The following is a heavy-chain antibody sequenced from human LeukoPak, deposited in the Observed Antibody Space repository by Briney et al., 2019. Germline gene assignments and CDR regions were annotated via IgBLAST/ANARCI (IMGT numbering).Heavy chain of an antibody. Sequence: SETLSLTCTVSGGSINNYYWNWIRQPPGKGLEWIGYIYYSGSTNYNPSLKSRVTISVDTSKNQFSLKLSSVTAADTAVYYCARGLSGWYTHWFDPWGQGTLVTVSS. CDR3: ARGLSGWYTHWFDP. J-gene: IGHJ5*02. V-gene: IGHV4-59*12. D-gene: IGHD6-19*01. CDR2: IYYSGST. CDR1: GGSINNYY.